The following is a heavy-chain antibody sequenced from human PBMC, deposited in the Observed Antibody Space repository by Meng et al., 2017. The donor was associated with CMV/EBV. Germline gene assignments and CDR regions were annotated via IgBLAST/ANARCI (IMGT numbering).Heavy chain of an antibody. Sequence: SETLSLTCAVYGGSFSGYYWSCIRQTPGKGLEWIGEINHSGSTNYNPSLKSRVTISVDTSKNQFSLKLSSVTAADTAVYYCARADIVVVPAAIRYYYYGMDVWGQGTTVTV. D-gene: IGHD2-2*02. CDR2: INHSGST. J-gene: IGHJ6*02. CDR1: GGSFSGYY. CDR3: ARADIVVVPAAIRYYYYGMDV. V-gene: IGHV4-34*01.